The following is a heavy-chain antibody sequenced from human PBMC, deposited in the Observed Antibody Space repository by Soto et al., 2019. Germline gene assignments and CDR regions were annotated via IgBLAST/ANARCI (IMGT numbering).Heavy chain of an antibody. V-gene: IGHV1-18*01. J-gene: IGHJ6*02. Sequence: QVQLVQSGAEVKKPGASVKVSCKASGYTFTSYGISWVRQAPGQGLEWMGWISAYNGNTNYAQKLQGRVTMTTDTSTSTAYMELRSRRSDDTAVYYCAREGRVGATTRYYYYYGMDVWGQGTTVTVSS. CDR1: GYTFTSYG. D-gene: IGHD1-26*01. CDR3: AREGRVGATTRYYYYYGMDV. CDR2: ISAYNGNT.